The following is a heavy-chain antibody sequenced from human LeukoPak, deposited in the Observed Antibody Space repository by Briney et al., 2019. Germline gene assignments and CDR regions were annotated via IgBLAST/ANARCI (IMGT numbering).Heavy chain of an antibody. CDR3: ARVGRSRGALPNFYYYMDV. V-gene: IGHV1-69*05. D-gene: IGHD1-26*01. J-gene: IGHJ6*03. Sequence: SVKVSCKASGDIFNRYSVSWVRQAPGQGLEWMGGIIPMFGSTNYAQKFEGRVTITTDQSTTTVYMELTSLTSEDTAVYYCARVGRSRGALPNFYYYMDVWGKGTTVTVSS. CDR2: IIPMFGST. CDR1: GDIFNRYS.